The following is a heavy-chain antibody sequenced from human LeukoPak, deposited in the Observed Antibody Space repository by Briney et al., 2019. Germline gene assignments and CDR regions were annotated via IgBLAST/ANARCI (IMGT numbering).Heavy chain of an antibody. V-gene: IGHV3-48*03. CDR2: ITSSASTI. D-gene: IGHD1-26*01. Sequence: GGSPRLSCAASGFTFSSFEMNWVRQAPGKGLEWVSYITSSASTIYYAESVKGRFTISRDNAKNSLFLQMNSLRAEDTAVYYCARKVLSGSRYFDYWGQGALVTVSS. CDR3: ARKVLSGSRYFDY. CDR1: GFTFSSFE. J-gene: IGHJ4*02.